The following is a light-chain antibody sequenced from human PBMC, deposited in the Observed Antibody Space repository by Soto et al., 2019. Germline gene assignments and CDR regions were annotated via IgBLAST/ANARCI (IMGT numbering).Light chain of an antibody. CDR2: GAS. Sequence: EIVMTQSPATLSVSPGERATLSCRASQSVSSNLAWYQQKPGQAPRLLIYGASTRSTGIPARFSGSGSGTEFTLPISSLQSEDVAAYYCQQYNNWPPWTFGQGTKVEIK. CDR3: QQYNNWPPWT. J-gene: IGKJ1*01. V-gene: IGKV3-15*01. CDR1: QSVSSN.